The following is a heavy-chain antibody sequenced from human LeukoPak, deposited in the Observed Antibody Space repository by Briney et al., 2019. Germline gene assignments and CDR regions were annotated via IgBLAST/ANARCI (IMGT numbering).Heavy chain of an antibody. J-gene: IGHJ4*02. CDR3: ARVLGGYFDY. Sequence: GGSLRLSCAASGFTVSSNYMSWVRQAPGNGLEWVSVIYSGGSTYYADSVKGRFTISRDNSRNTLYLQMNSLRAEDTAVYYCARVLGGYFDYWGQGTLVTVSS. CDR2: IYSGGST. CDR1: GFTVSSNY. D-gene: IGHD1-26*01. V-gene: IGHV3-66*01.